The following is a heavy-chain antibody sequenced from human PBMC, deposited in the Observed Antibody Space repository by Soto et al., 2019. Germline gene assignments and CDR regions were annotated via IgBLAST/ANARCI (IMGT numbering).Heavy chain of an antibody. V-gene: IGHV3-15*01. J-gene: IGHJ6*02. Sequence: EVQLVESGGGLVKPGGSLRLSCAAFGLTFRNAWMSWVRQVPGKGLEWVGRIKNKIDGETTDYAAPVKGRFTISRDDSKNTLYLEMNSLKTEDTAIYYCTTDDVDYYGMDVWGQGTTVTVSS. CDR1: GLTFRNAW. CDR2: IKNKIDGETT. CDR3: TTDDVDYYGMDV.